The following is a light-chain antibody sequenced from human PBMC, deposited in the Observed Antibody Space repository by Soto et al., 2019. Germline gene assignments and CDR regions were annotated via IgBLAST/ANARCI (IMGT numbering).Light chain of an antibody. Sequence: DIQLTQSPSTLSASIGDRVTITCRASQSISTWLAWYQQKPGTAPKLLIYKASTLEGGVPSRFRGSRSGTEFTLTVSSLQPDDFATYYCQQYYDSFPYTFGQGTKVEIK. CDR2: KAS. CDR1: QSISTW. CDR3: QQYYDSFPYT. J-gene: IGKJ2*01. V-gene: IGKV1-5*03.